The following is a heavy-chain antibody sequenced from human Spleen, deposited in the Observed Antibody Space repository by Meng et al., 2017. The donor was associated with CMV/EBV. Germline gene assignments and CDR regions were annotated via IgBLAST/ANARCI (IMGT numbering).Heavy chain of an antibody. Sequence: GYYWTWIRQPPGKGLEWIGEINHSGSTNYNPSLKSRVTISVDTSKNQFSLKLSSVTAADTAVYYCARYCSSTSCYRKGGDYWGQGTLVTVSS. J-gene: IGHJ4*02. CDR3: ARYCSSTSCYRKGGDY. V-gene: IGHV4-34*01. CDR2: INHSGST. CDR1: GYY. D-gene: IGHD2-2*02.